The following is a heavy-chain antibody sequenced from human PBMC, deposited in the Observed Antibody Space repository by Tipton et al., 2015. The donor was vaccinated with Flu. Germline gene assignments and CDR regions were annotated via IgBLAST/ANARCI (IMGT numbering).Heavy chain of an antibody. CDR3: AREGGSGSYNFYFDY. V-gene: IGHV3-20*01. CDR2: INWNGGST. D-gene: IGHD3-10*01. CDR1: GYSFDDDG. Sequence: SLRLSCAASGYSFDDDGMSWGRHAPGKGRVWGSGINWNGGSTGYADSVEGRFTMSRDNAKNSLYLQMNSLRAEDTALYHCAREGGSGSYNFYFDYCGQGTLVTVSS. J-gene: IGHJ4*02.